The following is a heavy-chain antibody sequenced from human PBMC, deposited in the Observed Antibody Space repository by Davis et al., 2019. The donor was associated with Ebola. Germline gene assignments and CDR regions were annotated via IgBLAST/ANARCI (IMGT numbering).Heavy chain of an antibody. Sequence: GESLKISCAASGFTFSSYAMSWVRQAPGKGLEWVANIKQDGSEKYYVDSVKGRFTISRDNAKNSLYLQMNSLRAEDTAVYYCARSIVTIPGDDFCGQGTLVTVSS. D-gene: IGHD5-12*01. CDR2: IKQDGSEK. J-gene: IGHJ4*02. CDR1: GFTFSSYA. V-gene: IGHV3-7*03. CDR3: ARSIVTIPGDDF.